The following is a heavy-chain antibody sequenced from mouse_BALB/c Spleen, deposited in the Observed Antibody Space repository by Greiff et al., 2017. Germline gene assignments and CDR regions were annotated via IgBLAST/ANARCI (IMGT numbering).Heavy chain of an antibody. CDR3: ARGSTVVPDY. CDR2: ISYDGSN. V-gene: IGHV3-6*02. D-gene: IGHD1-1*01. J-gene: IGHJ2*01. CDR1: GYSITSGYY. Sequence: EVQLQESGPGLVKPSQSLSLTCSVTGYSITSGYYWNWIRQFPGNKLEWMGYISYDGSNNYNPSLKNRISITRDTSKNQFFLKLNSVTTEDTATYYCARGSTVVPDYWGQGTTLTVSS.